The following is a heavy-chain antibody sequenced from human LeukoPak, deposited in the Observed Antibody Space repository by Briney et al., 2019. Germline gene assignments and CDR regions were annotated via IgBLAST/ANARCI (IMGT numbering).Heavy chain of an antibody. Sequence: PSETLSLTCTVSGGSISSSSYYWSWIRQPAGKGLEWIGRIYTSGSTNYNPSLKSRVTMSVDTSKNQFSLKLSSVTAADTAVYYCARDSGGSYWGQGTLATVSS. D-gene: IGHD1-26*01. CDR2: IYTSGST. V-gene: IGHV4-61*02. J-gene: IGHJ4*02. CDR3: ARDSGGSY. CDR1: GGSISSSSYY.